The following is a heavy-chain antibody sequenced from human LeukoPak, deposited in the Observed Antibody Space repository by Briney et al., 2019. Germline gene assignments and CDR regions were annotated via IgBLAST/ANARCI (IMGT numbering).Heavy chain of an antibody. CDR1: GYRFTSYW. D-gene: IGHD3-10*01. J-gene: IGHJ5*02. CDR2: IYPGDSDT. Sequence: GESLQISCKGSGYRFTSYWIAWVRQLPEKGLEWMGIIYPGDSDTRYSPSFRGQVTISADKSINTAYLQWSSLKASDTAMYYCARRDSASYWFDPWGQGTLVTVSS. CDR3: ARRDSASYWFDP. V-gene: IGHV5-51*01.